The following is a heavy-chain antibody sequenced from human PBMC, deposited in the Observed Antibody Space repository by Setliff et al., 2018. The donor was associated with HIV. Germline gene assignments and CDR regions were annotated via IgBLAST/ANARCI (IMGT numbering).Heavy chain of an antibody. CDR1: GFTFSSYA. CDR2: ISGSAGST. Sequence: GGSLRLSCAASGFTFSSYAMSWVRQAPGKGLDWVSAISGSAGSTYYADSVKGQVTISADKSVSTAYLQWSSLKASDTAMYYCARRLSANSFDSWGQGTLVTVSS. V-gene: IGHV3-23*01. J-gene: IGHJ4*02. D-gene: IGHD1-7*01. CDR3: ARRLSANSFDS.